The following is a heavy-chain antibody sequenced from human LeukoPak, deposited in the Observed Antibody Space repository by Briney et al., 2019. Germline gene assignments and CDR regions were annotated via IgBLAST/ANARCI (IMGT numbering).Heavy chain of an antibody. CDR1: GGSISSYY. CDR3: ARDNPPQYNSGWFAY. V-gene: IGHV4-4*07. J-gene: IGHJ4*02. CDR2: IYTSGST. Sequence: SETLSLTCTVSGGSISSYYWSWIRQPAGKGLEWIGRIYTSGSTNANPSLTSRVTMSVDTSENQFSLKLSSVTAADTAVYYCARDNPPQYNSGWFAYWGQGTLVTVSS. D-gene: IGHD6-19*01.